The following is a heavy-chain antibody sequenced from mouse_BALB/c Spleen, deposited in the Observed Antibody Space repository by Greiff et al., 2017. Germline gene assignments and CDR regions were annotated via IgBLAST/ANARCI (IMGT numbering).Heavy chain of an antibody. V-gene: IGHV1S137*01. CDR1: GYTFTDYA. CDR2: ISTYYGDA. D-gene: IGHD3-3*01. CDR3: ARGGRRYFDV. Sequence: QVQLKESGAELVRPGVSVKISCKGSGYTFTDYAMHWVKQSHAKSLEWIGVISTYYGDASYNQKFKGKATMTVDKSSSTAYMELARLTSEDSAIYYCARGGRRYFDVWGAGTTVTVSS. J-gene: IGHJ1*01.